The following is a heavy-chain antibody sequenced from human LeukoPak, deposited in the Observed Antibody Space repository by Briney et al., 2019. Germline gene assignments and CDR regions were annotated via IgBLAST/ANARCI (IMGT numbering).Heavy chain of an antibody. CDR2: INPNSGGT. CDR1: GYTFTGYY. D-gene: IGHD2-15*01. CDR3: ARRYCSGGSCYSDYGDFAD. J-gene: IGHJ4*02. V-gene: IGHV1-2*02. Sequence: ASVKVSCKASGYTFTGYYMHWVRQAPGQGLEWMGWINPNSGGTNYAQKFQGRVTMTRDTSISTAYMELSRLRSDDTAVYYCARRYCSGGSCYSDYGDFADWGQGTLVTVSS.